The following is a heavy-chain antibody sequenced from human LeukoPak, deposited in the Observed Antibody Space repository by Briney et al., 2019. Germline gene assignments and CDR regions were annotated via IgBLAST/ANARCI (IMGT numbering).Heavy chain of an antibody. J-gene: IGHJ4*02. Sequence: GGSLRLSCAASGFTFSSYDMHWVRQATGKRLEWVSLIGTAGDTYYPGSVKGRFTISRENAKNTLYLQMNSLRAEGTAVYYCASTPYYGDYLDYWGQGTLVTVSS. CDR3: ASTPYYGDYLDY. V-gene: IGHV3-13*01. CDR1: GFTFSSYD. CDR2: IGTAGDT. D-gene: IGHD4-17*01.